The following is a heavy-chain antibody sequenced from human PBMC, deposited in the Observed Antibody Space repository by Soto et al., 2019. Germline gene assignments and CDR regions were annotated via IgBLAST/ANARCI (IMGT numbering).Heavy chain of an antibody. J-gene: IGHJ5*02. CDR2: FDPEDGET. CDR3: ATGLWFGELRRVDP. CDR1: GYTLTELS. Sequence: ASVKVSCKVSGYTLTELSMHWVRQAPGKGLEWMGGFDPEDGETIYAQKFQGRVTMTEDTSTDTAYMELSSLRSEDTAVYYCATGLWFGELRRVDPWGQGTLVTVSS. V-gene: IGHV1-24*01. D-gene: IGHD3-10*01.